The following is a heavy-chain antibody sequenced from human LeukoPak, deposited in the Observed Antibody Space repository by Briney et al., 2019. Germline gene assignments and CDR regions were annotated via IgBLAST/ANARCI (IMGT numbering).Heavy chain of an antibody. V-gene: IGHV1-18*01. CDR2: INAYNGNT. CDR3: ARERQWLEVGNWFDP. J-gene: IGHJ5*02. Sequence: ASVKVSCKASGYAFTSYGISWVRQAPGQGLEWMGWINAYNGNTNYAQKLQGRVTMTTDTSTSTAYMELRSLRPDDTAVYYCARERQWLEVGNWFDPWGQGTLVTVSS. CDR1: GYAFTSYG. D-gene: IGHD6-19*01.